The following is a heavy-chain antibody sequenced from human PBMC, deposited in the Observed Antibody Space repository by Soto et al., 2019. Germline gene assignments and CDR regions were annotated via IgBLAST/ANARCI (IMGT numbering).Heavy chain of an antibody. CDR1: GDSFTIDSYY. CDR2: ISHSGTT. D-gene: IGHD6-13*01. Sequence: QLQLQESGPGLVKPSEPLSLTCTVSGDSFTIDSYYWAWIRQPPGKGLEWLGTISHSGTTFHNPSLKSRLTMSVDTPKNQFSLNLSSVTAADTALYYCARHSDKYVSSWYGLGYWGQGPLVTVSS. J-gene: IGHJ4*02. CDR3: ARHSDKYVSSWYGLGY. V-gene: IGHV4-39*01.